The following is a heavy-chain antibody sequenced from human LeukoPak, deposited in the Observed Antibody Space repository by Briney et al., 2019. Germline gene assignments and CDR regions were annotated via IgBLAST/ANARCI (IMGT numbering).Heavy chain of an antibody. J-gene: IGHJ4*02. CDR1: GYTFSIYD. CDR2: INAGNGNT. Sequence: GASVKVSCKASGYTFSIYDMHWVRQAPGQRLEWMGWINAGNGNTKYSQKFQGRVTITRDTSASTAYMELSSLRSEDTAVYYCARRGGDSSGWNENWGQGTLVTVSS. V-gene: IGHV1-3*01. CDR3: ARRGGDSSGWNEN. D-gene: IGHD6-19*01.